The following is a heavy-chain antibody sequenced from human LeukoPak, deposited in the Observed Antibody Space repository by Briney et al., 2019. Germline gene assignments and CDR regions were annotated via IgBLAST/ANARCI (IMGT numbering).Heavy chain of an antibody. Sequence: ASVKVSCNASGYTFTGYYMHWVRQAPGQGLEWMGWINPNSGGTNYAQKFQGRVTMTRDTSISTAYMELSRLRSDDTAVYYCARGGAYSGYYSGDWGQGTLVTVSS. CDR1: GYTFTGYY. D-gene: IGHD3-22*01. CDR2: INPNSGGT. J-gene: IGHJ4*02. V-gene: IGHV1-2*02. CDR3: ARGGAYSGYYSGD.